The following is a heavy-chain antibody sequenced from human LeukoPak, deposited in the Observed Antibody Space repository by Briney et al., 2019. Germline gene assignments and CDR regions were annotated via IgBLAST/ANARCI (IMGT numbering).Heavy chain of an antibody. CDR1: GGSIRDDGYY. V-gene: IGHV4-39*01. Sequence: SETLSLTCTVSGGSIRDDGYYWAWIRQPPGKGLEWVGSGYFSGSTYYNPSLQSRGTISVDTSKNQFSLKVNSVTAADTAVYYCARLLADAKTDYFDCWGPGTVVTVSS. J-gene: IGHJ4*02. CDR2: GYFSGST. D-gene: IGHD6-13*01. CDR3: ARLLADAKTDYFDC.